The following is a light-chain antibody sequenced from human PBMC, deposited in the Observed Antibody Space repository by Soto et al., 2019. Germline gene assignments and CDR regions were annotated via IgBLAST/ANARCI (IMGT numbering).Light chain of an antibody. V-gene: IGKV3-15*01. CDR1: QSVYSN. CDR2: GAS. J-gene: IGKJ5*01. Sequence: EMVMTQSASTLSVSTRERATLSCRASQSVYSNLAWYQEKPGQAPRLLIYGASTRATGIAARFSGSGSGTEFTLTISSLQSEDFAVYYCQQYNNWPITFGQGTRLEIK. CDR3: QQYNNWPIT.